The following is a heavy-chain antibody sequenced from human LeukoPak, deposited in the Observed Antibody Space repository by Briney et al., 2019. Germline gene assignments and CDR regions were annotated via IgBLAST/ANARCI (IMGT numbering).Heavy chain of an antibody. J-gene: IGHJ4*02. CDR1: GGSISSFY. CDR3: ARGLYLWDY. D-gene: IGHD2-21*01. CDR2: VYNSGST. V-gene: IGHV4-4*08. Sequence: SETLSLTCTVSGGSISSFYWIWIRQSPGKGLEWIGYVYNSGSTKYNPSLKSRVTISVDASKNQFSLKLSSVTAADTAVYYFARGLYLWDYWGQGTLVTVSS.